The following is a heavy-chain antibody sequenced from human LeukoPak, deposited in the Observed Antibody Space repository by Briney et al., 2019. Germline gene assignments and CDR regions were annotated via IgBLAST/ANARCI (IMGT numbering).Heavy chain of an antibody. CDR3: ARGPPTIVVVITTGDFDS. J-gene: IGHJ4*02. D-gene: IGHD3-22*01. V-gene: IGHV1-2*02. CDR2: INPNSGGT. CDR1: GYTFTGYY. Sequence: GASVNVSCKASGYTFTGYYIHWVRQAPGQGLEWMGWINPNSGGTNYAQKFQGRVTMTRDTSISTAYMELRRLRSDDRAVYYCARGPPTIVVVITTGDFDSWGQGTLVTVSS.